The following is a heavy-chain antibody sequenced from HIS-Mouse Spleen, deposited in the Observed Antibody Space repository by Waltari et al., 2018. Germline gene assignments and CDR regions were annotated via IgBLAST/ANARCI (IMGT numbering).Heavy chain of an antibody. CDR3: ARDRESARAFDI. D-gene: IGHD1-26*01. CDR1: GGSISSYY. V-gene: IGHV4-59*01. J-gene: IGHJ3*02. CDR2: IYYSGST. Sequence: QVQLQESGPGLVKPSETLSLTCPVSGGSISSYYWSWIRQPPGKGLEWIGYIYYSGSTNYNPSLKSRVTISVDTSKNQFSLKLSSVTAADTAVYYCARDRESARAFDIWGQGTMVTVSS.